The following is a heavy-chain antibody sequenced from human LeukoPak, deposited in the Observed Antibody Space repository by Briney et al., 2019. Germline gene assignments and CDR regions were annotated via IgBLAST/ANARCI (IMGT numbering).Heavy chain of an antibody. CDR1: GGSIGSYY. Sequence: SETLSLTCTVSGGSIGSYYWSWIRQPAGKGLEWVGRIYSSGSTNYNPSLKSRVTISVDKSRNQFSLKLSSVTAADTAVYYCASDYGDWGQGTLVTVSS. D-gene: IGHD4-17*01. CDR2: IYSSGST. V-gene: IGHV4-4*07. CDR3: ASDYGD. J-gene: IGHJ4*02.